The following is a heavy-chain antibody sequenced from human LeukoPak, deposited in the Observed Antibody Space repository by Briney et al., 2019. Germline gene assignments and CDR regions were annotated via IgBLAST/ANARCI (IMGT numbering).Heavy chain of an antibody. Sequence: PGGSLRLSCAASGFTVSSNYMSWVRQAPGKGLEWVSVIYSIGTTFYADSVKGRFTISRDNSKNTLYLQMNSLRAEDTAVYYCAPDLRGAAWSLDYWGQGTLVTVSS. V-gene: IGHV3-53*01. D-gene: IGHD3-3*01. CDR1: GFTVSSNY. J-gene: IGHJ4*02. CDR3: APDLRGAAWSLDY. CDR2: IYSIGTT.